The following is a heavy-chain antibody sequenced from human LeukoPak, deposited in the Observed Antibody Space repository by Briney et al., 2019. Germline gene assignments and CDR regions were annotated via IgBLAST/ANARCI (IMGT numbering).Heavy chain of an antibody. CDR1: GFAVSTNY. J-gene: IGHJ5*02. CDR3: ARDQRSESYYPWGWFDP. V-gene: IGHV3-66*02. CDR2: IYSDGST. D-gene: IGHD1-26*01. Sequence: GGSLRLSCAASGFAVSTNYLRWVRQAPGKGLECVSVIYSDGSTYYTDSVKGRFTISRDNSKNTLYLQMNSLRPEDTAVYYCARDQRSESYYPWGWFDPWGQGTLVTVSS.